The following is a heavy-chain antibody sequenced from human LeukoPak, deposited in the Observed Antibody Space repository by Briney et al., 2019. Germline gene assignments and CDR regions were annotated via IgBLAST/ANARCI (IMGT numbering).Heavy chain of an antibody. CDR2: ISSRSTYI. D-gene: IGHD4-11*01. V-gene: IGHV3-21*01. Sequence: GGSLRLSCAASGFTFSSYSMNWVRQTPGKGLEWVSSISSRSTYIYYADSVKGRFTISRDNSKNTLYLQMNSLRAEDTAVYYCARDLGSTVTTFLYYYGMDVWGQGTTVTVSS. CDR1: GFTFSSYS. CDR3: ARDLGSTVTTFLYYYGMDV. J-gene: IGHJ6*02.